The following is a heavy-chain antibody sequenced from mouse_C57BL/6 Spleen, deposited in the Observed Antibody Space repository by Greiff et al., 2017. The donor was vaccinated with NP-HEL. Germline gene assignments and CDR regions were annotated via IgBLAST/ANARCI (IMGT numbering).Heavy chain of an antibody. CDR3: ARHGFSTGAMDY. J-gene: IGHJ4*01. CDR2: ISNLAYSI. CDR1: GFTFSDYG. Sequence: EVMLVESGGGLVQPGGSLKLSCAASGFTFSDYGMAWVRQAPRKGPEWVAFISNLAYSIYYADTVTGRFTISRENAKNTLYLEMSSLRSEDTAMYYCARHGFSTGAMDYWGQGTSVTVSS. V-gene: IGHV5-15*04. D-gene: IGHD1-1*01.